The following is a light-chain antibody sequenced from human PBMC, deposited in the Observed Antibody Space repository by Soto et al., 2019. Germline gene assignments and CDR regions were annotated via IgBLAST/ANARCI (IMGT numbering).Light chain of an antibody. CDR3: CSYAGSSLWV. V-gene: IGLV2-23*01. J-gene: IGLJ3*02. Sequence: QSVVTQPACVSGSPGQSITISCTGTSSDVGSYNLVSWYQQHPGKAPKLMIYEGSKRPSGVSNRFSGSKSGNTASLTISGLQAEDEADYYCCSYAGSSLWVFGGGTKLTVL. CDR1: SSDVGSYNL. CDR2: EGS.